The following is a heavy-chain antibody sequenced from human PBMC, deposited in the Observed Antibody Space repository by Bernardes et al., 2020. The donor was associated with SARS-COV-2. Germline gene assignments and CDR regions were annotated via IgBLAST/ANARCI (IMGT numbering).Heavy chain of an antibody. CDR3: AREFGYYYGSGSPSSAFYYYYGMDV. CDR2: IYTSGST. V-gene: IGHV4-4*07. J-gene: IGHJ6*02. Sequence: SETLSLTCTVSGGSISSYYWSWIRQPAGKGLEWIGRIYTSGSTNYNPSLKSRVTMSVDTSKNQFSLKLSSVTAADTAVYYCAREFGYYYGSGSPSSAFYYYYGMDVWGQGTTVTVSS. D-gene: IGHD3-10*01. CDR1: GGSISSYY.